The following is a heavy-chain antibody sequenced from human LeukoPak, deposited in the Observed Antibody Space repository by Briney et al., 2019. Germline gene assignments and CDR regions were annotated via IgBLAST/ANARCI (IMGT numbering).Heavy chain of an antibody. J-gene: IGHJ5*02. D-gene: IGHD3-3*01. CDR3: ARQMGDYDFWSGYYPHWFDP. Sequence: SGRSLGLSCAASGFTFSSYGMHWVRQAPGKGLEWVAVIWYDGSNKYYADSVKGRFTISRDNSKNTLYLQMNSLRAEDTAVYYCARQMGDYDFWSGYYPHWFDPWGQGTLVTVSS. V-gene: IGHV3-33*01. CDR2: IWYDGSNK. CDR1: GFTFSSYG.